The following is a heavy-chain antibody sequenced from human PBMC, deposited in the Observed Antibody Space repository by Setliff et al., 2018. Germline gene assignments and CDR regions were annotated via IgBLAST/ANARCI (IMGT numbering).Heavy chain of an antibody. CDR3: ARLGSYGSTIPYYFDY. CDR2: IYPGDSDT. V-gene: IGHV5-51*01. CDR1: GYSFTNYW. J-gene: IGHJ4*02. D-gene: IGHD5-18*01. Sequence: GESLKISCKVSGYSFTNYWIVWVRQMPGKGLEWMGIIYPGDSDTRYSPSFQGQVTISADKSISTAYLQWDSLKASDTAMYYCARLGSYGSTIPYYFDYWGQGTLVTVSS.